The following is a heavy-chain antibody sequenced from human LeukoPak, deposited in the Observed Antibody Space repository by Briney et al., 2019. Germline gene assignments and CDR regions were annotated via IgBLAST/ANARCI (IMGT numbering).Heavy chain of an antibody. Sequence: ASVKVSCKASGYTFTSYDINRVRQATGQGLEWMGWMNPNSGNTGYAQKFQGRVTMTRNTSISTAYMELSSLRSEDTAVYYCAQAGYDSSGYYRFDYWGQGTLVTVSS. V-gene: IGHV1-8*01. J-gene: IGHJ4*02. CDR3: AQAGYDSSGYYRFDY. CDR1: GYTFTSYD. D-gene: IGHD3-22*01. CDR2: MNPNSGNT.